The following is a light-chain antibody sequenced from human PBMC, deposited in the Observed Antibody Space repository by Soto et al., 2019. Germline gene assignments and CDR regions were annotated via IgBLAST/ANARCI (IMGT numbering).Light chain of an antibody. CDR2: GNT. CDR1: RSNIGAGYD. CDR3: QSYDSSLGCYV. Sequence: QSVLTQPPSVSGAAGQRVTISCTGSRSNIGAGYDVHWYQQLPGTAPKLLIYGNTNRPSGVPDRLSGSKSGTSAALAITGLQAEDEAEYYCQSYDSSLGCYVFGTGTKLTVL. V-gene: IGLV1-40*01. J-gene: IGLJ1*01.